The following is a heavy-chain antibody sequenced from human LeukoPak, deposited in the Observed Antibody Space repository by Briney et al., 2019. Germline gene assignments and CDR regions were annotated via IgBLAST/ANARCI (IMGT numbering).Heavy chain of an antibody. Sequence: ASVKVSCKASGYTFTSYGISWVRQAPGQGLEWMGWISAYNGNTNYAQKLQGRVTMTTDTSTSTAYMELRSLRSDDTAVYYCARSRSSKWLVQGGLGAYDYWGQGTLVTVSS. D-gene: IGHD6-19*01. CDR1: GYTFTSYG. CDR2: ISAYNGNT. J-gene: IGHJ4*02. V-gene: IGHV1-18*01. CDR3: ARSRSSKWLVQGGLGAYDY.